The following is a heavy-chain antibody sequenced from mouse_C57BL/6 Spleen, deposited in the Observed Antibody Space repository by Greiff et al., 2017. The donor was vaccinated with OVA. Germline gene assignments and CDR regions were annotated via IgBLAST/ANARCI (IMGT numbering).Heavy chain of an antibody. J-gene: IGHJ3*01. V-gene: IGHV1-50*01. CDR1: GYTFTSYW. CDR3: ARRGENDGYSFAY. D-gene: IGHD2-3*01. CDR2: IDPSDSYT. Sequence: QVQLQQSGAELVKPGASVKLSCKASGYTFTSYWMQWVKQRPGQGLEWIGEIDPSDSYTNYNQKFKGKATLTVDTSSSTAYMQLSSLTSEDSAVYYCARRGENDGYSFAYWGQGTLVTVSA.